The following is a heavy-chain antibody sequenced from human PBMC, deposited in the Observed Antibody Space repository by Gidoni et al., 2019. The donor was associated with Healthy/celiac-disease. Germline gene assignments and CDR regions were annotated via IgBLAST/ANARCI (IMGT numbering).Heavy chain of an antibody. CDR1: RFTFSSYS. D-gene: IGHD2-8*01. CDR2: ISSSGSTI. V-gene: IGHV3-21*01. CDR3: ARDAVYALDY. J-gene: IGHJ4*02. Sequence: EVQLVAAGGGLVNPGGSLRLSCADSRFTFSSYSMNWVRQAPGKGLEWVSSISSSGSTIYYADSVKGRFTISRDNAKNSLYLQMNSLRAEDTAVYYCARDAVYALDYWGQGTLVTVSS.